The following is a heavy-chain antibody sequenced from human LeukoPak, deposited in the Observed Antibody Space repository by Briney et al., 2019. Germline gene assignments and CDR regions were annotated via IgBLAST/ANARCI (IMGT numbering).Heavy chain of an antibody. CDR1: GGSINNYY. D-gene: IGHD3-16*02. J-gene: IGHJ3*02. Sequence: SETLSLTCTVSGGSINNYYWSWIRQPPGKGAEWLGYIYYRGSTNYNPSPKSPVTISVDTSKNQFSLKLSSVSAADTAVYYCAREVDYDYVWGSYRPFHAFDIWGQGTMVTVSS. CDR2: IYYRGST. CDR3: AREVDYDYVWGSYRPFHAFDI. V-gene: IGHV4-59*01.